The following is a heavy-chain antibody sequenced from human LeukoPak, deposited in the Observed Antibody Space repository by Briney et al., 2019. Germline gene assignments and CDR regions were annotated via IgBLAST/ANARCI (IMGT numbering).Heavy chain of an antibody. CDR3: ATDYDDSGFSDS. CDR2: INAGNGNT. J-gene: IGHJ4*02. D-gene: IGHD3-22*01. V-gene: IGHV1-3*03. CDR1: GYTFTSYA. Sequence: ASVKVSCKASGYTFTSYAMHWVRQAPGQRLEWMGWINAGNGNTKYSQEFQGRVTMTEDTSTDTAYMALSSLRSEDTAVYYCATDYDDSGFSDSWGQGTLVTVSS.